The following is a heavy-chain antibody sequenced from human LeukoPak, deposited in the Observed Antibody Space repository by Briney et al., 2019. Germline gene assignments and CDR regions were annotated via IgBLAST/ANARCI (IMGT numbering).Heavy chain of an antibody. J-gene: IGHJ4*02. Sequence: ASVKVSCEASGYSFTDYYLHWVRQAPGQGLEWMGWINPNSGGTNYAQKFQGRVTMTRDTSIRTAYMGLSRLRSDDTAVYYCARDLQYCSSTSCLVFYFDYWGQGTLVTVSS. CDR3: ARDLQYCSSTSCLVFYFDY. D-gene: IGHD2-2*01. CDR2: INPNSGGT. CDR1: GYSFTDYY. V-gene: IGHV1-2*02.